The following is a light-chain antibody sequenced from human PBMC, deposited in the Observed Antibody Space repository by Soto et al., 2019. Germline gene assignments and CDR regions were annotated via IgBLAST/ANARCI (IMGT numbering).Light chain of an antibody. CDR3: CSYAGRSAPYV. CDR2: DVN. V-gene: IGLV2-14*01. J-gene: IGLJ1*01. Sequence: QSVLTQPTSVSGSPGQSITISCTGTSSDVGGYDFVSWFQQEPGKATKLMIYDVNYRPSGISPRFSGSKSGNTASLTIFGLQPEDEADYYCCSYAGRSAPYVFGPGTKVTVL. CDR1: SSDVGGYDF.